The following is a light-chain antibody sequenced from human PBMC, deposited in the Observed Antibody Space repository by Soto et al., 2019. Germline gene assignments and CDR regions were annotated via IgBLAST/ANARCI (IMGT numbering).Light chain of an antibody. Sequence: QSALTQPPSASGSPGQSVTISCTGTNSDIGAYNYVSWYRQYPDKAPKLLDYQVTKRPSGVPDRFSGSKSGNTAALTVSGLQAEDEAVYYCSSYAGSLVVFGGGTKLTVL. J-gene: IGLJ2*01. CDR1: NSDIGAYNY. CDR2: QVT. CDR3: SSYAGSLVV. V-gene: IGLV2-8*01.